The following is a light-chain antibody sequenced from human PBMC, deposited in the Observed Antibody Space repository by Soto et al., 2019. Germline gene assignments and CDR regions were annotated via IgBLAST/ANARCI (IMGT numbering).Light chain of an antibody. V-gene: IGKV3-20*01. CDR1: QSISSGG. Sequence: EIVLAQSPGTLSLSPGERATLSCRASQSISSGGLAWYQQKPGQAPRLLIYGASSRATGIPDRFSGRGSGTDFTLTINTLEPEDFAVYFCQQYDRSPETFGPGTKV. CDR3: QQYDRSPET. J-gene: IGKJ3*01. CDR2: GAS.